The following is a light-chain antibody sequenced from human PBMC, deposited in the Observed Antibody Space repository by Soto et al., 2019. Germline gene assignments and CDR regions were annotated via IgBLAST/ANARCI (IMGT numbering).Light chain of an antibody. CDR1: QTVIGNQ. Sequence: ENVLTQSPVTLSLSPGERATLSCRASQTVIGNQLAWYRQKPGQAPRLLIYNGPHRATGIPDRFSGSGSGTDFTLTISRLEPEDFAVYHCQQYGSSPLITFGQGTRLEIK. J-gene: IGKJ5*01. V-gene: IGKV3-20*01. CDR2: NGP. CDR3: QQYGSSPLIT.